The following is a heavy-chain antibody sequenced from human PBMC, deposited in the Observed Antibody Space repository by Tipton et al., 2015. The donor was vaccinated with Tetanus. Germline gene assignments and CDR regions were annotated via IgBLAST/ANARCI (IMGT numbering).Heavy chain of an antibody. D-gene: IGHD5-18*01. Sequence: TLSLTCTVSGGSINSGDYYWSWIRQSPGKGLEWIGYIYYSGNTHYNPSLRSRLTMSFKMSKNQFSLRLTSVTAADTAVYYCVRGRGLGAYSYGFEYWGQGALVTVSS. V-gene: IGHV4-30-4*01. J-gene: IGHJ4*02. CDR2: IYYSGNT. CDR1: GGSINSGDYY. CDR3: VRGRGLGAYSYGFEY.